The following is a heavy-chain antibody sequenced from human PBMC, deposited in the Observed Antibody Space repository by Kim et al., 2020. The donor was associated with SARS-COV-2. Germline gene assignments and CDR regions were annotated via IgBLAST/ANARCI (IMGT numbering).Heavy chain of an antibody. CDR1: GGSFSGYY. CDR2: INHSGST. J-gene: IGHJ4*02. V-gene: IGHV4-34*01. D-gene: IGHD2-2*01. Sequence: SETLSLTCAVYGGSFSGYYWSWIRQPPGKGLEWIGEINHSGSTNYNPSLKSRVTISVDTSKNQFSLKLSSVTAADTAVYYCARRGIVGLVVVPAKRRSLPFDYWGQGTLVTVSS. CDR3: ARRGIVGLVVVPAKRRSLPFDY.